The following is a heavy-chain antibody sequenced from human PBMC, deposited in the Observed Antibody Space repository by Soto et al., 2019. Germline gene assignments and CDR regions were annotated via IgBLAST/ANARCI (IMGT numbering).Heavy chain of an antibody. CDR3: AKDGDSSGYLYYFDY. J-gene: IGHJ4*02. CDR1: GFTFSSYA. Sequence: EVQLLESGGGLVQPGGSLRLSCAASGFTFSSYAMTWVRQAPGKGLECVSSISGSGGTTYYADSVKGRFTISRDNSKDTLYLQMNSLTAEDTAIYDCAKDGDSSGYLYYFDYWGQGSLVTVSS. V-gene: IGHV3-23*01. D-gene: IGHD3-22*01. CDR2: ISGSGGTT.